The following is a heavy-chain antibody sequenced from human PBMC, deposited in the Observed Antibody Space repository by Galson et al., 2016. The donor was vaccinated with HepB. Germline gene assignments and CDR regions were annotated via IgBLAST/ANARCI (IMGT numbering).Heavy chain of an antibody. D-gene: IGHD3-22*01. J-gene: IGHJ4*02. CDR2: INPSGDSA. CDR1: GHTFTNYY. Sequence: SVKVSCKASGHTFTNYYIHWVRQAPGQGLEWMGIINPSGDSASYAQKFQGRVTMTRDTSTSTVYMELNSLRSEDTAVYYCAGGLTYYYDSSGYESYFDNWGQGTLVTVSS. V-gene: IGHV1-46*01. CDR3: AGGLTYYYDSSGYESYFDN.